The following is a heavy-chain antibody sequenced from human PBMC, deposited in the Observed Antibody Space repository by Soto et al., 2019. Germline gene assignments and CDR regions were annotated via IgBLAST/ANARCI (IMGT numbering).Heavy chain of an antibody. V-gene: IGHV3-23*01. CDR3: ARKFSGSTGRPDLWYFDL. D-gene: IGHD3-10*01. CDR1: GFTFSGYA. J-gene: IGHJ2*01. Sequence: EVQLLDSGGGLVQPGGSLRLSWAASGFTFSGYALTWVRQAPGKGVARVSAISGGGAATFYAASVKGRFTISRDDSKNGLYLQMISLRAEDTAVYYCARKFSGSTGRPDLWYFDLWGRGTLVTVSS. CDR2: ISGGGAAT.